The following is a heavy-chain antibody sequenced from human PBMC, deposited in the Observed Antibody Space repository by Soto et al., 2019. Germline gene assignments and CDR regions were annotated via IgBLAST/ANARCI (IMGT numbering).Heavy chain of an antibody. D-gene: IGHD2-2*02. CDR3: ARGAENQLLYRVYFYGMDV. CDR2: ISYDGSNQ. Sequence: QEQLVESGGGVVQPGRSLRLSCVGSGLTLSNYGRHWVRQAPGKGLEWVAVISYDGSNQYYGESVRGRFTISRDNSRDTLYLHLNILRSEDTAVYFCARGAENQLLYRVYFYGMDVWGQGTTVTVSS. V-gene: IGHV3-30*01. J-gene: IGHJ6*02. CDR1: GLTLSNYG.